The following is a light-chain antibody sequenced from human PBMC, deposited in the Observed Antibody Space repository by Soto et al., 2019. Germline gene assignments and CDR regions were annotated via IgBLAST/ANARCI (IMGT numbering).Light chain of an antibody. CDR3: TSYTTGDTLA. Sequence: QSALTQPASVSGSPGQSITISSTGTTNDVGAYDYVSWYQHHPGKAPRLMIFDVSDRPSGVSNRFSGSKSGNTASLTISGLQAEDEADYYCTSYTTGDTLAFGGGTKLTVL. J-gene: IGLJ2*01. CDR1: TNDVGAYDY. V-gene: IGLV2-14*03. CDR2: DVS.